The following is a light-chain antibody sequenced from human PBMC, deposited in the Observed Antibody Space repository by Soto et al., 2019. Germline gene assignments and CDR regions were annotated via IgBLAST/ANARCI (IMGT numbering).Light chain of an antibody. Sequence: DIHMTQSPSSLSVSVGDRVTITCRTSQNINAWLAWYQQRPGQAPKLLIYDASTVQSGVPSRFSGSGSGTEFTLTISSLQSEDFAVYYCQQYSIWRTFGQGTKVDIK. CDR3: QQYSIWRT. J-gene: IGKJ1*01. CDR1: QNINAW. CDR2: DAS. V-gene: IGKV1-5*01.